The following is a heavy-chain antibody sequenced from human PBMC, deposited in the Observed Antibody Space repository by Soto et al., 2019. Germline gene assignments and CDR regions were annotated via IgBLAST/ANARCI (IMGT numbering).Heavy chain of an antibody. D-gene: IGHD2-8*02. CDR3: AGDKITGLFDY. V-gene: IGHV4-30-4*01. J-gene: IGHJ4*02. CDR1: GGSISSGDYY. Sequence: SETLSLTCTVSGGSISSGDYYWSWIRQPPGKGLEWIGYIYYSGSTYYNPSLKSRVTISVDTSKNQFSLKLSSVTAADTAVYYCAGDKITGLFDYWGQGTLVTVLL. CDR2: IYYSGST.